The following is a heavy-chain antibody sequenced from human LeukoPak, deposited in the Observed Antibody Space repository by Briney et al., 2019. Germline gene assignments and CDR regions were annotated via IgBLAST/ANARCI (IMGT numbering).Heavy chain of an antibody. CDR2: ISSNGGST. V-gene: IGHV3-64D*09. CDR1: GFTFSSYA. D-gene: IGHD6-6*01. Sequence: AGSLRLSCSASGFTFSSYAMHWVRQAPGKGLEYVSAISSNGGSTYYADSVKGRFTISRDNSKNTLYLQMSSLRAEDTAVYYCVKGVAARRGHFDYWGQGTLVTVSS. CDR3: VKGVAARRGHFDY. J-gene: IGHJ4*02.